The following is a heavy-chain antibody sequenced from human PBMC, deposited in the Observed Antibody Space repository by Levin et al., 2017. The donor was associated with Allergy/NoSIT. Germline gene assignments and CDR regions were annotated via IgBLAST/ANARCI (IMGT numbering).Heavy chain of an antibody. CDR3: ARPGGFTSWYSWVSFDD. CDR1: GYSFTTYW. D-gene: IGHD6-13*01. J-gene: IGHJ4*02. Sequence: KTGGSLRLSCKGSGYSFTTYWIGWVRQMPGKGLEWMGVINPGDSNTRYSPSFQGQVTISADKSISTAYLQWSSLTATDTAMYYCARPGGFTSWYSWVSFDDWGQGSLVTVSS. V-gene: IGHV5-51*01. CDR2: INPGDSNT.